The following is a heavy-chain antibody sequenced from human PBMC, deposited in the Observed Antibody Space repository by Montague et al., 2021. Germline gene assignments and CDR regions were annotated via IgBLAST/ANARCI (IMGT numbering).Heavy chain of an antibody. V-gene: IGHV6-1*01. J-gene: IGHJ4*02. D-gene: IGHD3-10*01. CDR3: AREGVGDLLFSFDS. Sequence: CAISGDSDAINDPARKWNRESPERRLERVGRTYYRSKRYTDYAVXAKGRIAINPDTFKNQFSLQLNSVTPEDTAVYYCAREGVGDLLFSFDSWGQGTLVTVSS. CDR1: GDSDAINDPA. CDR2: TYYRSKRYT.